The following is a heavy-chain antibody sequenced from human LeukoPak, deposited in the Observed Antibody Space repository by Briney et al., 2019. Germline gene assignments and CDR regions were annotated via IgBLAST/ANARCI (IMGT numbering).Heavy chain of an antibody. D-gene: IGHD5-18*01. V-gene: IGHV1-69*06. Sequence: ASVKVSCKASGGTFSSYAISWVRQAPGQGLEWMGGIIPIFGTANYAQKFQGRVTITADKSTSTAYMELSSLRSEDTAVYYCARSPVRGYSYQNYCGMDVWGKGTTVTVSS. J-gene: IGHJ6*04. CDR3: ARSPVRGYSYQNYCGMDV. CDR2: IIPIFGTA. CDR1: GGTFSSYA.